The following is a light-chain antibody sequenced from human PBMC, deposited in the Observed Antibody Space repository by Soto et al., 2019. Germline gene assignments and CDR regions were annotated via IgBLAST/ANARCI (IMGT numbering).Light chain of an antibody. Sequence: QSALTQPHSASGSPGQSVTISCTGTSSDVGGYNYVSWYQQHPGKAPKLMLYEVIKRPSGVPDRFSGSKSGNTASLTVSGLQAEDEADYYCSSYAGSNNRGVFGGGTKVTVL. CDR1: SSDVGGYNY. V-gene: IGLV2-8*01. CDR3: SSYAGSNNRGV. CDR2: EVI. J-gene: IGLJ2*01.